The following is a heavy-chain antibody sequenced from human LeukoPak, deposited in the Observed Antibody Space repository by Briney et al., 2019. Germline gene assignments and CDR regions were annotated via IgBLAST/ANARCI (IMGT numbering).Heavy chain of an antibody. V-gene: IGHV3-21*01. CDR2: ISSSSSYN. CDR3: AGASRDGYNSDY. Sequence: GGSLRHPRAASGFPFKNYKLKWVRPAPGKGLEWVSSISSSSSYNYYADSVKGRFTISRDNAKNSLYLQMNSLRAEDTAVYYCAGASRDGYNSDYWGQGTLVTVSS. D-gene: IGHD5-24*01. CDR1: GFPFKNYK. J-gene: IGHJ4*02.